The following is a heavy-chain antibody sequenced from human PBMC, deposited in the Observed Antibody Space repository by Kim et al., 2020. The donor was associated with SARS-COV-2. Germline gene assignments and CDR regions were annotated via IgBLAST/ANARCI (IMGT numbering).Heavy chain of an antibody. D-gene: IGHD3-10*01. CDR1: GGSISSGGYY. CDR3: ARDKNYYGSGLNAFDI. CDR2: IYYSGST. J-gene: IGHJ3*02. V-gene: IGHV4-31*03. Sequence: SETLSLTCTVSGGSISSGGYYWSWIRQHPGKGLEWIGYIYYSGSTYYNPSLKSRVTISVDTSKNQFSLKLSSVTAADTAVYYCARDKNYYGSGLNAFDIWGQGTMVTVSS.